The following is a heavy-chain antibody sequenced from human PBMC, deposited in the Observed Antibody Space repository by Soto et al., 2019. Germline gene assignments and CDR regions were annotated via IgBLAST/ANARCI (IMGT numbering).Heavy chain of an antibody. D-gene: IGHD6-13*01. CDR1: GGSISSSYW. Sequence: SETLSLTCAVSGGSISSSYWWSWVRQPPGKGLEWIGEIYHSGSANYNPSLKSRVTISVDNSKNQFSLKLSSVTAADTAVYYCARYIAASGTYYFDYWGQGTLVT. V-gene: IGHV4-4*02. CDR3: ARYIAASGTYYFDY. CDR2: IYHSGSA. J-gene: IGHJ4*02.